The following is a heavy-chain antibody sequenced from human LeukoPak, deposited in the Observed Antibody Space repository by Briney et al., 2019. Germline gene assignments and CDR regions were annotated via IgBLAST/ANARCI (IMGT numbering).Heavy chain of an antibody. V-gene: IGHV3-7*01. D-gene: IGHD6-19*01. Sequence: GGSLRLSCAASGFTFGNYWMSWVRQAPGKGLEWVATIKQDGSEKYSVDSVKGRFTISRDNAKSTLYLQMNSLRADDTAVYYCARSRWLDAFDYWGQGTLVTVSS. CDR3: ARSRWLDAFDY. CDR2: IKQDGSEK. CDR1: GFTFGNYW. J-gene: IGHJ4*02.